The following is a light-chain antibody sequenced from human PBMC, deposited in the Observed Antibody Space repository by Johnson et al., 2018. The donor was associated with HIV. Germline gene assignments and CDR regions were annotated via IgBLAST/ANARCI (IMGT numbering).Light chain of an antibody. V-gene: IGLV1-51*01. CDR3: GTWDSSLNTFV. CDR1: NSNIGNNY. J-gene: IGLJ1*01. Sequence: QPVLTQPPSVSAAPGQKVTISCSGSNSNIGNNYVSWYQQVPGTAPKLLIYDNNKRPSGIPDRFSGSKSGTSATLGITGLQTGDEADYYCGTWDSSLNTFVFGTGTRVTVL. CDR2: DNN.